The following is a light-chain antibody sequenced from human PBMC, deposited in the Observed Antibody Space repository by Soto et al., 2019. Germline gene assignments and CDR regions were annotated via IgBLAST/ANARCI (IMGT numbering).Light chain of an antibody. CDR2: DAS. CDR1: QSVSSY. CDR3: QQRSNWPRT. J-gene: IGKJ1*01. V-gene: IGKV3-11*01. Sequence: ACTRSPATLSLSPAEPATLFCRASQSVSSYLAWYQQKPGQAPRLLIYDASTRATGIPARFSGSGSGTDFTLTISSLEPEDFAVYYCQQRSNWPRTFGQGTKVDIK.